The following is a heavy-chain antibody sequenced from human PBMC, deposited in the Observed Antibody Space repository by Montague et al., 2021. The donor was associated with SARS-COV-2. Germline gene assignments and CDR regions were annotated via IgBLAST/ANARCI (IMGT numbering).Heavy chain of an antibody. J-gene: IGHJ3*02. V-gene: IGHV4-59*01. D-gene: IGHD4-23*01. CDR2: IDNSGST. Sequence: SQTLSLACTASGGSIGAYYWSWIRQPPGKGLEWIGYIDNSGSTNHNPSLESRVTMSVDTSKNQFSLKLNSVTAADTAVYYCARHGGNDAFDIWGRGTTVTVSS. CDR3: ARHGGNDAFDI. CDR1: GGSIGAYY.